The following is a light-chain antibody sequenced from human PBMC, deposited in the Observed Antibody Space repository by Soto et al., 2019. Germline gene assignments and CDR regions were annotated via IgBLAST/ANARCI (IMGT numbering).Light chain of an antibody. CDR2: DAS. V-gene: IGKV1-5*01. Sequence: DIQMTQSPSTLSASVADRVTITFRASQSISNRLAWYHQKPGKTPNLLIYDASNLGSGVPSRFSGSGSGTEFTLTISSLQPDDFATYYCQHYDTYSTFGQGAKVDIK. CDR3: QHYDTYST. CDR1: QSISNR. J-gene: IGKJ1*01.